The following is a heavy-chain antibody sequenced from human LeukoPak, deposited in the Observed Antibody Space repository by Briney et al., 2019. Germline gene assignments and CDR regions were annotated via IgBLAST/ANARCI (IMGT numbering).Heavy chain of an antibody. CDR2: ITRGSIYT. Sequence: KSGGSLRLSCAASGFTFRTYGMSWVRQAPGKGLEWVSSITRGSIYTFYADSVKGRFTISRDNAKNSLSLQMNSLRAEDTAVYYCARDPYNGSYGDDYYYYMDVWGKGTTVTISS. J-gene: IGHJ6*03. CDR3: ARDPYNGSYGDDYYYYMDV. D-gene: IGHD1-26*01. CDR1: GFTFRTYG. V-gene: IGHV3-21*01.